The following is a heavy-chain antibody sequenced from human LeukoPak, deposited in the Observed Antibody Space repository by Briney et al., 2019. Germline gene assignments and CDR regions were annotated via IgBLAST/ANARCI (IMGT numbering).Heavy chain of an antibody. Sequence: SETLSLTCTVAGGSISSYYWSWIRQPPGKGLEWIGYIYYSGSTNYNPSLKSRVTISVDTSKNQFSLKLSSVTAADTAVYYCASSTTETAFDIWGQGTMVTVSS. CDR2: IYYSGST. CDR3: ASSTTETAFDI. D-gene: IGHD4-11*01. J-gene: IGHJ3*02. V-gene: IGHV4-59*08. CDR1: GGSISSYY.